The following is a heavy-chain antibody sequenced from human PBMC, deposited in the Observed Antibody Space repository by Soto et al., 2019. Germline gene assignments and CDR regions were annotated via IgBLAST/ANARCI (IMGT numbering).Heavy chain of an antibody. CDR3: ARVSGWFGELLYYGMDV. CDR1: GGSVSSGSYY. D-gene: IGHD3-10*01. Sequence: SETLSLTCTVSGGSVSSGSYYWSWIRQPPGKGLEWIGYISNSGGTNYNPSLKSRVTISVDTSKNQFSLTVRSVTAADTAVYYCARVSGWFGELLYYGMDVWGQGTTVTVSS. CDR2: ISNSGGT. J-gene: IGHJ6*02. V-gene: IGHV4-61*01.